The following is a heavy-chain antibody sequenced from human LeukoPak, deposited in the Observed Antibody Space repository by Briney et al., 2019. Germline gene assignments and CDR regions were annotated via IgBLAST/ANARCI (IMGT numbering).Heavy chain of an antibody. J-gene: IGHJ4*02. V-gene: IGHV4-34*01. CDR1: GGSFSGYY. Sequence: SETLSLTCAVYGGSFSGYYWSWIRQTPLKGLEWLGQVNDSGSANYNPSLRSRVTMSVDTSKNQFSMKLTSVTAADTAVYFCASSYYDAVGFSPFDYWGQGTLVTVSS. CDR2: VNDSGSA. CDR3: ASSYYDAVGFSPFDY. D-gene: IGHD3-22*01.